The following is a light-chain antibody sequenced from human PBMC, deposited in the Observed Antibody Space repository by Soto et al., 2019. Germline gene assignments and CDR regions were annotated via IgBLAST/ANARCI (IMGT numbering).Light chain of an antibody. CDR3: QQYYSYWT. Sequence: DIQMTQSPSTLSASVGDRVTITCRASQSISSWLAWYQQKPGKVPKLLIYKASSLESGVPSRVSGSGSGTEFTLIISNLQPDDFATYYCQQYYSYWTFGQGTKVDIK. J-gene: IGKJ1*01. V-gene: IGKV1-5*03. CDR1: QSISSW. CDR2: KAS.